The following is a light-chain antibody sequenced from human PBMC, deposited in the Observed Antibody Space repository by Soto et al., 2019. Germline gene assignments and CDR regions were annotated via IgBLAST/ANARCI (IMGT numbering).Light chain of an antibody. J-gene: IGLJ1*01. CDR2: ANN. Sequence: QSVLTQPPSVSGAPGQRVTISCTGSRSNIGAGYDVHWYQQLPGTAPKLLIYANNIRPSGVPGRFSGSKSGTSASLAITGLQAEDEADYYCSSYTSSSTPYVFGTGTKLTVL. V-gene: IGLV1-40*01. CDR1: RSNIGAGYD. CDR3: SSYTSSSTPYV.